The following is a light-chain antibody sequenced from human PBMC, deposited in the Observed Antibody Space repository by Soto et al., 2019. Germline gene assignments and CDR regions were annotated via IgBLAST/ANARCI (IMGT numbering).Light chain of an antibody. CDR3: SVWDDTVGVSGLYV. V-gene: IGLV1-44*01. CDR2: SNN. J-gene: IGLJ7*01. CDR1: SSNVGSFT. Sequence: QSVLTQPPSRSGTPGQTVTIACSGSSSNVGSFTVNWYQQLPGMAPKLLIYSNNQRSSGVPDRFSGSKSGTSASLAISGLRSEDEADYYCSVWDDTVGVSGLYVFGSGTQLTVL.